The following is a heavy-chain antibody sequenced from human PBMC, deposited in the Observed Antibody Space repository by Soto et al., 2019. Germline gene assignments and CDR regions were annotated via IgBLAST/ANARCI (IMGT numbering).Heavy chain of an antibody. Sequence: GGSLRLSCAASGFTFSSYAMSWVRQAPGKGLEWVSAISGSGGSTYYADSVKGRFTISRDNSKNTLYLQMNSLRAEDTAVYYCAKGGGYDYYYYYYYMDVWGKGTTVTVSS. CDR2: ISGSGGST. V-gene: IGHV3-23*01. J-gene: IGHJ6*03. CDR1: GFTFSSYA. CDR3: AKGGGYDYYYYYYYMDV. D-gene: IGHD5-12*01.